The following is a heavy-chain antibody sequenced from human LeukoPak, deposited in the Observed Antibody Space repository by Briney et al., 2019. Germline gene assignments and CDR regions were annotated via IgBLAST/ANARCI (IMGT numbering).Heavy chain of an antibody. V-gene: IGHV3-23*01. D-gene: IGHD1-1*01. CDR1: GFTFSSYA. Sequence: GGSLRLSCAASGFTFSSYAMAWVRQVPGKGLDWVSAIGDTTYYADSVKGRFTISRDNSKNTLYLQMTHLRAEDAAIYYCAKAFSFIRANFLDSWGQGTLVTVSS. CDR3: AKAFSFIRANFLDS. J-gene: IGHJ4*02. CDR2: IGDTT.